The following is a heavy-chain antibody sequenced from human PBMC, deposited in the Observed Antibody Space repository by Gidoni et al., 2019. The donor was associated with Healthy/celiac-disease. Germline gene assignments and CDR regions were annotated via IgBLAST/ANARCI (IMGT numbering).Heavy chain of an antibody. CDR1: GYTFTSYA. D-gene: IGHD5-18*01. V-gene: IGHV1-3*01. CDR2: INAGNGNT. CDR3: ARGPFVDTAIPYYYYGMDV. Sequence: QVQLVQSGAEVKKPGASVKVSCKASGYTFTSYAMHWVRQAPGQRLEWMVWINAGNGNTKYSQKFQGRVTITRDTSASTAYMELSSLRSEDTAVYYCARGPFVDTAIPYYYYGMDVWGQGTTVTVSS. J-gene: IGHJ6*02.